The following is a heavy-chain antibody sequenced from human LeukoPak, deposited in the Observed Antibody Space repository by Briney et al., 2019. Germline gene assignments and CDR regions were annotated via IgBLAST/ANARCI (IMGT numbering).Heavy chain of an antibody. CDR2: INPNSGGT. CDR1: GYTLTGYY. CDR3: ARDTGGGSTFMDV. D-gene: IGHD5/OR15-5a*01. V-gene: IGHV1-2*02. J-gene: IGHJ6*02. Sequence: GASVKVSCKASGYTLTGYYMHWVRQAPGQGLEWMGWINPNSGGTNYAQKFQGRVTMTRDTSISTAYMELSRLRSDDTAVYYCARDTGGGSTFMDVWGQGTTVTVSS.